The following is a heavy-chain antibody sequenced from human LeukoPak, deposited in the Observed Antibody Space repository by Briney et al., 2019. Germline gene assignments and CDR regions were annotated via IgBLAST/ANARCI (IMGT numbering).Heavy chain of an antibody. CDR1: GLTFSSYA. CDR2: ISASGGST. V-gene: IGHV3-23*01. Sequence: GGSLRLSCAASGLTFSSYAMGWVRQAQGKGQDWVSTISASGGSTFYADSVRGRFTISRDNSKNTLYLQVSSLRAEDTALYYCTMQVAAAGINYWGQGTLVTVSS. D-gene: IGHD6-13*01. CDR3: TMQVAAAGINY. J-gene: IGHJ4*02.